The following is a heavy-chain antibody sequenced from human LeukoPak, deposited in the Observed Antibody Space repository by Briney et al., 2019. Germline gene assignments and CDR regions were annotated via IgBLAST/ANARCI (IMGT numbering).Heavy chain of an antibody. Sequence: GGSLRLSCAASGFTFSNYNMDWVRQAPGKGLEWVSCISISSNYIYYPDSVKGRFTISRDNAKNSLYLQMNSLRAEDTAVYYCARDGGGGLDYWGQGTLVTVSS. J-gene: IGHJ4*02. CDR2: ISISSNYI. CDR1: GFTFSNYN. CDR3: ARDGGGGLDY. V-gene: IGHV3-21*01. D-gene: IGHD2-15*01.